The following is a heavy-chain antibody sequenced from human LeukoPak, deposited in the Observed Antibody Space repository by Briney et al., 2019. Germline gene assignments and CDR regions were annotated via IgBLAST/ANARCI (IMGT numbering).Heavy chain of an antibody. Sequence: ASVKVSCKASGCTFSSYAISWVRQAPGQGLEWMGGIIPIFGTANYAQKFQGRVTITADESTSTAYMELSSLRSEDTAMYYCARAPYSSGGSTNYYYYYYMDVWGKGTTVTVSS. J-gene: IGHJ6*03. CDR2: IIPIFGTA. CDR1: GCTFSSYA. D-gene: IGHD6-19*01. CDR3: ARAPYSSGGSTNYYYYYYMDV. V-gene: IGHV1-69*13.